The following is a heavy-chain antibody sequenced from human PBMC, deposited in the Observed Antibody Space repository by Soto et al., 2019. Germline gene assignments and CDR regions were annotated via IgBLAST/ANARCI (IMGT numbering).Heavy chain of an antibody. CDR3: ATQGLTTYYFGY. J-gene: IGHJ4*02. Sequence: EVQLVQSGAEVKKSGESLRISCKVSGYSFASQWISWVRQVPGKSQEWMGRSDLSEAYTTYNPSFQGHVTFSADKSITTAYLQWRSLEASDTATYYCATQGLTTYYFGYWGQGTMVTVSS. CDR1: GYSFASQW. CDR2: SDLSEAYT. V-gene: IGHV5-10-1*03.